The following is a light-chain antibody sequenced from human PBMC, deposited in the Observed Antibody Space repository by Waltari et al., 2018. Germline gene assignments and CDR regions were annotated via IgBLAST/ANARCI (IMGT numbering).Light chain of an antibody. J-gene: IGLJ2*01. CDR3: SSYAGNSNFLV. V-gene: IGLV2-8*01. CDR1: SSDIGTYNF. Sequence: QSALTQPPSASGSPGQSVTISCTGTSSDIGTYNFVPWYHQPPGKAPHLLIFEVTKRPSGVPDPFSASKSGTTASLTVSGFQAEEEPDYFSSSYAGNSNFLVFGGRTQLPVL. CDR2: EVT.